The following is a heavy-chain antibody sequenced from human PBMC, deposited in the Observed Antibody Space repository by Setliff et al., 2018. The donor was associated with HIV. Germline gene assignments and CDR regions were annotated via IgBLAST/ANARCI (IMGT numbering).Heavy chain of an antibody. CDR1: GGSIRSSSYY. V-gene: IGHV4-39*07. CDR2: VYYSGST. J-gene: IGHJ4*01. D-gene: IGHD5-18*01. CDR3: ARDEGKTALVTKYFDY. Sequence: SETLSLTCTVSGGSIRSSSYYWGWIRQPPGKGLEWIGSVYYSGSTYYNPSLKSRITISVDTSKNQFSLTLNSVTAADTAVYYCARDEGKTALVTKYFDYWGHGKLVTVSS.